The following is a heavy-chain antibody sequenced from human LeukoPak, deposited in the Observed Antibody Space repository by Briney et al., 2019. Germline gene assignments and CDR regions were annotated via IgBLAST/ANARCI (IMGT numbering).Heavy chain of an antibody. D-gene: IGHD6-19*01. Sequence: GGSLRLSCAASGFTFSSYSMNWVRQAPGKGLEWVSSISSSSSYIYYADSVKGRFTISRDNAKNSLYLQMNSLRAEDTAVYYCARDLRGWYGSIDYWGQGTLVTVSS. V-gene: IGHV3-21*01. CDR1: GFTFSSYS. J-gene: IGHJ4*02. CDR3: ARDLRGWYGSIDY. CDR2: ISSSSSYI.